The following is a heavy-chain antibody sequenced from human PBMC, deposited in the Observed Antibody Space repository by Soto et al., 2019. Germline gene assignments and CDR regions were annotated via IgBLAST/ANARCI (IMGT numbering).Heavy chain of an antibody. CDR1: GGTFSSYA. V-gene: IGHV1-69*13. CDR2: IIPIFGTA. D-gene: IGHD4-17*01. CDR3: ARGILHDYGGPNWFDP. Sequence: SVKVSCKASGGTFSSYAISWVRQAPGQGLEWMGGIIPIFGTANYAQKFQGRVTITADESTSTAYMELSSLRSEDTAVYYCARGILHDYGGPNWFDPWGQGTLVTVS. J-gene: IGHJ5*02.